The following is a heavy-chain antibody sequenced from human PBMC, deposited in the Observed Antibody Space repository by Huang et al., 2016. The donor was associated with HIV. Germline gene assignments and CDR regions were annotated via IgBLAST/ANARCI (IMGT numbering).Heavy chain of an antibody. V-gene: IGHV1-3*01. J-gene: IGHJ4*02. CDR2: INAGNGNT. D-gene: IGHD6-25*01. Sequence: QAQLVQSGATVKMPGASVQVSCKACGYIFSTYEKHWVRQAPGPRLEWMGRINAGNGNTNYSQGFQCRVTITRDTGANTAYVELSSVRSEDTGVYYCARGIAAGDYWGQGTLVTVSS. CDR1: GYIFSTYE. CDR3: ARGIAAGDY.